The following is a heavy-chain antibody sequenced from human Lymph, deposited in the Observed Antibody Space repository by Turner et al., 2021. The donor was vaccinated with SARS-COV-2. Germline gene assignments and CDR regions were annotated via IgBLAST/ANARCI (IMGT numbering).Heavy chain of an antibody. V-gene: IGHV1-8*01. Sequence: QVQLVQSGAEVKKPGASVKVSCMASGYTFTRYDINWVRQATGQGLEWMGWMDPNSGNTGYAQKFKGRVTMTRNTSISTAYMELSSLRSEDTAVYYCARAAQLTVWFDPWGQGTLVTVSS. CDR3: ARAAQLTVWFDP. J-gene: IGHJ5*02. CDR1: GYTFTRYD. D-gene: IGHD3-9*01. CDR2: MDPNSGNT.